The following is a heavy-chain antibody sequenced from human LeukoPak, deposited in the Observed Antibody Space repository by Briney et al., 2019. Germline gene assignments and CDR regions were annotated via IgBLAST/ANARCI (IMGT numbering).Heavy chain of an antibody. Sequence: SETLSLTCAVSGGSISSGGYSWSWIRQPPGTGLEWIGYIYHSGSTYYNPSLKSRVTISVDRSKNQFSLKLSSVTAADTAVYYCARAGWFGYYSLWGQGTLVTVSS. D-gene: IGHD3-22*01. CDR2: IYHSGST. J-gene: IGHJ4*02. CDR1: GGSISSGGYS. CDR3: ARAGWFGYYSL. V-gene: IGHV4-30-2*01.